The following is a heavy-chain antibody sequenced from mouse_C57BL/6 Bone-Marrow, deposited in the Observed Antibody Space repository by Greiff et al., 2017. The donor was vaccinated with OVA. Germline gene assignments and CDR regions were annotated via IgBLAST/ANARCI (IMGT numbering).Heavy chain of an antibody. J-gene: IGHJ4*01. CDR2: IDPNSGGT. V-gene: IGHV1-72*01. Sequence: QVQLQQPGAELVKPGASVKLSCKASGYTFTSYWMHWVKQRPGRGLEWIGRIDPNSGGTKYNEKFKSKATLTVDKPSSTAYMQLSSLTSEDSAVYYCARPCKGFPYYAMDYWGQGTSVTVSS. CDR3: ARPCKGFPYYAMDY. CDR1: GYTFTSYW.